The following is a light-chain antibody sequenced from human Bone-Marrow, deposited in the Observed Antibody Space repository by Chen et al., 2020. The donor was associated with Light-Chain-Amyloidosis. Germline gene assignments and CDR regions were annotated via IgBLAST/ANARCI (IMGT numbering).Light chain of an antibody. V-gene: IGKV2-30*01. Sequence: DVVLTQSPLSLPVIPGQPASISCRSSDSLLYRDGDTYLSWFHQRPGQSPRRLIYGVSKRDSGVPDRFSGSGSGALFTLKISRVQADDVGVYYCMQGTHWPMTFGPGTRLEIK. CDR1: DSLLYRDGDTY. CDR3: MQGTHWPMT. CDR2: GVS. J-gene: IGKJ5*01.